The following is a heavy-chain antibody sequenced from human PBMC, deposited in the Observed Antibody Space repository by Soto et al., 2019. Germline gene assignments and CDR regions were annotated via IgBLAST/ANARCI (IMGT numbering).Heavy chain of an antibody. Sequence: EVQLLESGGGLVQPGGSLRLSCAASGFTFSSYAMNWVRQAPGKGLEWVSVVSGSGGSTYYADSVQGRFTISRDNSKNSLCVQMNSLRAEGTAIYYCARRGPGTYFDSWGQGTLVTVSS. J-gene: IGHJ4*02. CDR1: GFTFSSYA. D-gene: IGHD6-13*01. CDR2: VSGSGGST. V-gene: IGHV3-23*01. CDR3: ARRGPGTYFDS.